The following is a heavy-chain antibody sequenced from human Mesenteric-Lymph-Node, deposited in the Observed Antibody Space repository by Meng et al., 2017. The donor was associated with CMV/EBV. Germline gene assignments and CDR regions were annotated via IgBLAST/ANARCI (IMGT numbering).Heavy chain of an antibody. D-gene: IGHD2-2*01. CDR3: ARDRSGAHVVVPAARHQYYYGMDV. V-gene: IGHV1-2*02. Sequence: ASVKVSCKASGYTFTGYYMHWVRQAPGQGLEWMGWINPNSGGTNYAQKFQGRVTMTRDKSISTAYMELSRLRSDDTAVYYCARDRSGAHVVVPAARHQYYYGMDVWGQGTTVTVSS. J-gene: IGHJ6*02. CDR1: GYTFTGYY. CDR2: INPNSGGT.